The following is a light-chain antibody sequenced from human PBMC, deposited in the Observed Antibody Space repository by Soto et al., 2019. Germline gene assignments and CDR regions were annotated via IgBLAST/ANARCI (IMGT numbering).Light chain of an antibody. V-gene: IGLV2-14*01. CDR3: TSYTTSATYV. J-gene: IGLJ1*01. Sequence: QSVLTQPASVSGSPGQSITISCTGTSTDVGGYNYVSWYQLHPGEPPKLLIFEVTKRPSGVSNRFSGSKSGNTASLTISGLHAEDEADYFCTSYTTSATYVFGSGTKLTVL. CDR2: EVT. CDR1: STDVGGYNY.